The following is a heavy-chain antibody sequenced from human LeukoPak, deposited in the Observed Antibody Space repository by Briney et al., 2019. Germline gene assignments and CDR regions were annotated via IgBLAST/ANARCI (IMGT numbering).Heavy chain of an antibody. Sequence: GGSLRLSCAASGFTISSFAMTWVRQAPGKGLEWVSSVGGSGSTYYADSVKGRFTISRDDAKNSLYLQMNSLRADDTAVYYCARDGWPGSSYYRPFDYWGQGTLVTVSS. J-gene: IGHJ4*02. CDR1: GFTISSFA. V-gene: IGHV3-23*01. D-gene: IGHD6-13*01. CDR2: VGGSGST. CDR3: ARDGWPGSSYYRPFDY.